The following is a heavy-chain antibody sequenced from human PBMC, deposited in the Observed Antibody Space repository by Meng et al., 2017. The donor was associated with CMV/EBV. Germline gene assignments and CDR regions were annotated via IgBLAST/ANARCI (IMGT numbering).Heavy chain of an antibody. CDR2: ISGSGGCT. CDR1: GFTFNNYA. V-gene: IGHV3-23*01. CDR3: AKLVEGTMVRGVIISYKPQYFDY. Sequence: GESLKISCAASGFTFNNYAMSWVRQAPGKGLEWVSAISGSGGCTYYADSVKGRFTISRDNSKNTLYLQVISLRAEDTAVYYCAKLVEGTMVRGVIISYKPQYFDYWGQGTLVTVSS. J-gene: IGHJ4*02. D-gene: IGHD3-10*01.